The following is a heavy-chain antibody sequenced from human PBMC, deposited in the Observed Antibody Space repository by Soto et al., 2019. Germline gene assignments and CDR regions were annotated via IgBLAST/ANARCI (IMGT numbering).Heavy chain of an antibody. D-gene: IGHD3-3*01. CDR1: GGSISSGDYY. Sequence: SETLSLTCTVSGGSISSGDYYWSWIRQPPGKGLEWIGYIYYSGSTYYNPSLKSRVTISVDTSKNQFSLKLSSVTATDTAVYSCARALAVFGVVPTYYFDYWGQGTLVTVSS. CDR2: IYYSGST. CDR3: ARALAVFGVVPTYYFDY. J-gene: IGHJ4*02. V-gene: IGHV4-30-4*01.